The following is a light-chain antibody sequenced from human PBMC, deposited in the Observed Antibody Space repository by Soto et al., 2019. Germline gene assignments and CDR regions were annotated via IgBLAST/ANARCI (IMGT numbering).Light chain of an antibody. CDR1: QGGGND. V-gene: IGKV1-6*01. J-gene: IGKJ1*01. CDR2: AAS. CDR3: LEDYNIPRK. Sequence: AIQMTQSASSLSASVGDRATITCRASQGGGNDSGWYQQKPGNAPKLLTDAASRLPSGGPSRSSGSGSGTVFTLTISSLRPEDFATYYCLEDYNIPRKFGQGTKV.